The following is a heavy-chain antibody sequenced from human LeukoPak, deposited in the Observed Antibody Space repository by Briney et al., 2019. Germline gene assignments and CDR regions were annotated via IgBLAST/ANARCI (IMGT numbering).Heavy chain of an antibody. CDR3: ARDGAAAGTSDY. V-gene: IGHV3-23*01. D-gene: IGHD6-13*01. CDR1: GFTFSSYA. CDR2: ISGSGGST. Sequence: GGSLRLSCAASGFTFSSYAMSWVRQAPGKGLEWVSAISGSGGSTYYADSVKGRFTISRDNAKNSLYLQMNSLRAEDTAVYYCARDGAAAGTSDYWGQGTLVTVSS. J-gene: IGHJ4*02.